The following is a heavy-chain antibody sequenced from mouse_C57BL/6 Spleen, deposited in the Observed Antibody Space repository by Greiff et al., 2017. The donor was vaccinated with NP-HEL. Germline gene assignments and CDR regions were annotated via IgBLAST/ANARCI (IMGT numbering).Heavy chain of an antibody. J-gene: IGHJ2*01. V-gene: IGHV1-26*01. D-gene: IGHD1-1*01. CDR1: GYTFTDYY. CDR2: INPNNGGT. Sequence: VQLQQSGPELVKPGASVKISCKASGYTFTDYYMNWVKQSHGKSLEWIGDINPNNGGTSYNQKFKGKATLTVDKSSSTAYMELRSLTSEDSAVYYCARTLYGSRGDYWGQGTTLTVSS. CDR3: ARTLYGSRGDY.